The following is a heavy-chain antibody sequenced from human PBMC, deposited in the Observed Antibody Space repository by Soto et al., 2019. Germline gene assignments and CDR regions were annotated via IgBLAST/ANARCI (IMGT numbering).Heavy chain of an antibody. V-gene: IGHV3-23*01. Sequence: PGGSLRLSCAASGFTFSSYAMSWVRQAPGKGLEWVSAISGSGGSTYYADSVKGRFTISRDNSKNTLYLQMNSLRAEDTAVYYCAKDNRLAGAKGRFPYYLDYWGQGTLVTVSS. CDR3: AKDNRLAGAKGRFPYYLDY. J-gene: IGHJ4*02. CDR2: ISGSGGST. D-gene: IGHD3-10*01. CDR1: GFTFSSYA.